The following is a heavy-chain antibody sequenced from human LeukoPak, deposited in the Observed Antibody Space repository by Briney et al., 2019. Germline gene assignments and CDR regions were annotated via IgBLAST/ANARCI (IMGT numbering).Heavy chain of an antibody. Sequence: GGSLRLSCAASGFTFRVYAMTWVRQVPGKGLEWVSGISGSGSSTYSADSVKGRFTISRDNSNNTLYLQMNSLRAEDTALYCCAKAKITLIVVANPNSGALDIWGQGTMVTVSS. CDR2: ISGSGSST. CDR3: AKAKITLIVVANPNSGALDI. V-gene: IGHV3-23*01. CDR1: GFTFRVYA. J-gene: IGHJ3*02. D-gene: IGHD3-22*01.